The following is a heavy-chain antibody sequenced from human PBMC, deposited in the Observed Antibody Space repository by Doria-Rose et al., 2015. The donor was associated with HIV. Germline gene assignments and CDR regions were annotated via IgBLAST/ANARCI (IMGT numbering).Heavy chain of an antibody. CDR2: IFSDDER. CDR3: ARIKSSRWYHKYYFDF. D-gene: IGHD6-13*01. Sequence: QVTLKESGPALVKPTETLTLTCTVSGVSLSSPGMGMSWIRQPPGKALEWLANIFSDDERSYKTSLKSRLTISGGTSKSQVVLTMTDMDPVDTATYYCARIKSSRWYHKYYFDFWGQGTLVIV. J-gene: IGHJ4*02. V-gene: IGHV2-26*01. CDR1: GVSLSSPGMG.